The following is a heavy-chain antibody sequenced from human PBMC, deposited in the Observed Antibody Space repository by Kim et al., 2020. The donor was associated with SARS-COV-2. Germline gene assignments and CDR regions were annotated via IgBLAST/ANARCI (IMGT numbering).Heavy chain of an antibody. V-gene: IGHV3-11*04. Sequence: ADSVKGRFNSARDNAKNSLYLQMNSLRAEDTAVYYCARDQRIVGASGMDVWGQGTTVTVSS. D-gene: IGHD1-26*01. J-gene: IGHJ6*02. CDR3: ARDQRIVGASGMDV.